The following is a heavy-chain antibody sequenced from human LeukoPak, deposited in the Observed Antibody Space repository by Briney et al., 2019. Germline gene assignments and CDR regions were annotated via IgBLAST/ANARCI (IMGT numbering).Heavy chain of an antibody. Sequence: AASVKVSCKASGYTFTSYGISWVRQAPGQGLEWMGWISAYNGNTNYAQKLQGRVTMTTDTSTSTAYMELRSLRSDDTAVYYCARDSSTAYCGGDCFTGDAFDIWGQGTMVTVSS. J-gene: IGHJ3*02. CDR3: ARDSSTAYCGGDCFTGDAFDI. V-gene: IGHV1-18*01. CDR1: GYTFTSYG. D-gene: IGHD2-21*02. CDR2: ISAYNGNT.